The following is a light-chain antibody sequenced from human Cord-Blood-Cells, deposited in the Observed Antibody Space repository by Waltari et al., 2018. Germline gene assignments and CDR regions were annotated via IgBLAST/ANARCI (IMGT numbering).Light chain of an antibody. Sequence: QSALTQPDSVSGSPGQSIPISCTGTSSDVGGYNYVSWYQQHPGKAPKLMIYDVSNRPSGVSNRFSGSKSGNTASLTISGLQAEDEADYYCSSYTSSSTWVFGGGTKLTVL. J-gene: IGLJ3*02. CDR2: DVS. CDR1: SSDVGGYNY. V-gene: IGLV2-14*01. CDR3: SSYTSSSTWV.